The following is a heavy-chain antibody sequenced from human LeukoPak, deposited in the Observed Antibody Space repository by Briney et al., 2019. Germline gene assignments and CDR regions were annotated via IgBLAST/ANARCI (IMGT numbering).Heavy chain of an antibody. CDR1: GGSFSGYY. Sequence: SETLSLTCAVYGGSFSGYYWSWIRQPPGKGLEWVGEINHSGSTNYNPSLKSRVTISVDTSKNQFSLKLSSVTAADTAVYYCARGRRFGGYVYYYYYYYMDVWGKGTTVTVSS. J-gene: IGHJ6*03. CDR2: INHSGST. D-gene: IGHD5-12*01. CDR3: ARGRRFGGYVYYYYYYYMDV. V-gene: IGHV4-34*01.